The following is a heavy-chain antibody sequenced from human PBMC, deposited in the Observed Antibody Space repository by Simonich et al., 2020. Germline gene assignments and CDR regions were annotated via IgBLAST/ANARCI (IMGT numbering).Heavy chain of an antibody. Sequence: QLQLQESGPGLVKPSETLSLTCTVSGGSISSSSYYWGWFRQTPGKGLEWIGSINDSGRTYYNPSLKDRVPISLDTSSNQFSLKQSAVTAADTAVYYCARHAGFAFDIWGQRTMVTVSS. CDR1: GGSISSSSYY. V-gene: IGHV4-39*01. CDR2: INDSGRT. D-gene: IGHD3-9*01. CDR3: ARHAGFAFDI. J-gene: IGHJ3*02.